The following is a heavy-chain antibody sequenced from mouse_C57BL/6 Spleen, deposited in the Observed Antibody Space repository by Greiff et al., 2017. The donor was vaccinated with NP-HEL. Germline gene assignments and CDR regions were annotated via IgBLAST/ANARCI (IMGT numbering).Heavy chain of an antibody. CDR3: ARNYGSSYEVYWYFDV. V-gene: IGHV1-80*01. CDR2: IYPGDGDT. CDR1: GYAFSSYW. J-gene: IGHJ1*03. Sequence: QVQLQQSGAELVKPGASVKISCKASGYAFSSYWMNWVKQRPGKGLEWIGQIYPGDGDTNYNAKFKGKATLTADKSSSTAYMQHSSLTSEDSAVYFCARNYGSSYEVYWYFDVWGTGTTVTVSS. D-gene: IGHD1-1*01.